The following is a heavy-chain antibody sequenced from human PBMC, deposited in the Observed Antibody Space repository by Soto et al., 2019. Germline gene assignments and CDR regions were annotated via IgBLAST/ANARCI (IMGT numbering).Heavy chain of an antibody. J-gene: IGHJ5*02. Sequence: TVSGGSISSSSYYWGWIRQPPGKGLEWIGSIYYSGSTYYNPSLKSRVTISVDTSKNQFSLKLSSVTAADTAVYYCARLLNWFDPWGQGTLVTVSS. CDR1: GGSISSSSYY. CDR2: IYYSGST. CDR3: ARLLNWFDP. V-gene: IGHV4-39*01.